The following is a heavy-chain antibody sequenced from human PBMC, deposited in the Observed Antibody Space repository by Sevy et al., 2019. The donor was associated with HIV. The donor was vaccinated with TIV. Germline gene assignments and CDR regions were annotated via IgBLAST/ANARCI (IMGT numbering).Heavy chain of an antibody. J-gene: IGHJ4*02. CDR1: GFTFNTYA. Sequence: GGSLRLSCAASGFTFNTYAMSWVRQAPGKGLEWVSGISGSAYSTYYADSLKGRFTISRDNSKNTLSLQMNSLRAEDTAVYYCAKESPGYNYDRSGSLDYWGQGTLVTVSS. V-gene: IGHV3-23*01. CDR3: AKESPGYNYDRSGSLDY. D-gene: IGHD3-22*01. CDR2: ISGSAYST.